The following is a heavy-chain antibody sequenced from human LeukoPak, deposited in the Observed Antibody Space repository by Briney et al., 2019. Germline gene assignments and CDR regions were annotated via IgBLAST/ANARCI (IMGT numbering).Heavy chain of an antibody. V-gene: IGHV3-23*01. Sequence: GGSLRLSCTASQFTFSTYAMSWVRQAPGKGLEWVSGISTSDSRTYYADSVKGHFAISRDNSKNTLYLQMNSLRAEDTAVYYCAKRAAAGSGYYNFFVDVWGNGTSVTVSS. CDR1: QFTFSTYA. CDR3: AKRAAAGSGYYNFFVDV. CDR2: ISTSDSRT. J-gene: IGHJ6*04. D-gene: IGHD6-13*01.